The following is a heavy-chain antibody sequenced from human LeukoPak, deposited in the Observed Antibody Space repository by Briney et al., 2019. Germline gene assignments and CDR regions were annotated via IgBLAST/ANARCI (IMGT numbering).Heavy chain of an antibody. CDR1: GFTFGDYA. CDR3: TRGGLYGRGVIHDFDY. CDR2: IRSKAYGGTT. J-gene: IGHJ4*02. V-gene: IGHV3-49*04. D-gene: IGHD3-16*02. Sequence: PGGSLRLSCTASGFTFGDYAMSWVRQAPGKGLEWVGFIRSKAYGGTTDYAASVKGSFTISRDDSKSIAYLQMNSLKTEDTAVYYCTRGGLYGRGVIHDFDYWGQGTLVTVSS.